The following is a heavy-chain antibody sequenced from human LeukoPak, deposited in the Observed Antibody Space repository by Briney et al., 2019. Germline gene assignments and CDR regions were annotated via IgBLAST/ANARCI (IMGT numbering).Heavy chain of an antibody. V-gene: IGHV3-15*01. CDR3: TTRGGSFSIFDY. Sequence: GGSLRLSCAASGFTFSDAWMSWVRQAPGKGLEWVGRIKSKTDGGTTDYAATVKGRFTISRDDSKNTLYLQMNSLKTEDTAVYYCTTRGGSFSIFDYWGQGTLVTVSS. J-gene: IGHJ4*02. CDR1: GFTFSDAW. CDR2: IKSKTDGGTT. D-gene: IGHD1-26*01.